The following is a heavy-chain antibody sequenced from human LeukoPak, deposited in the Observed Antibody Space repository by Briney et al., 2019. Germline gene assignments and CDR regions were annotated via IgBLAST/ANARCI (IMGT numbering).Heavy chain of an antibody. D-gene: IGHD1-26*01. Sequence: PGGSLRFSCAASGFTFSDYAMHRVRQAPGKGLEWVAVISYDGSSKCNADSVKGRFTISRDNSKNTLYLQMDSLRAEDTAVYYCARYSYGMDVWGQGTPATVSS. V-gene: IGHV3-30-3*01. CDR1: GFTFSDYA. CDR2: ISYDGSSK. CDR3: ARYSYGMDV. J-gene: IGHJ6*02.